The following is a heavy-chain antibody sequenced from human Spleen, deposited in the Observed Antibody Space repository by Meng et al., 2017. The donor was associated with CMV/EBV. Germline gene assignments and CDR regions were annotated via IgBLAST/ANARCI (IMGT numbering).Heavy chain of an antibody. Sequence: QITLKESGPTLVKPTQTLTLTCTFSGFSLSTSGVGVGWIRQPPGKALEWLALIYWDDDKRYSPSLKSRLTITKDTSKNQVVLTMTNMDPVDTATYYCAHSLPYYDILTGYLRKGGGFDPWGQGTLVTVSS. D-gene: IGHD3-9*01. CDR2: IYWDDDK. CDR1: GFSLSTSGVG. J-gene: IGHJ5*02. CDR3: AHSLPYYDILTGYLRKGGGFDP. V-gene: IGHV2-5*02.